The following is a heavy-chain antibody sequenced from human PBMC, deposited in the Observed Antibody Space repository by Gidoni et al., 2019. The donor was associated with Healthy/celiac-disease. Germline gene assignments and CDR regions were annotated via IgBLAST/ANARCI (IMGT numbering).Heavy chain of an antibody. CDR2: ISWDGGST. CDR1: GFTFDDYT. J-gene: IGHJ5*02. V-gene: IGHV3-43*01. Sequence: EVQLVESGGVVVQPGGSLRLSCAASGFTFDDYTMHWIRQAPGKGLEWVSLISWDGGSTYYADSVKGRFTISRDNSKNSLYLQMNSLRTEDTALYYCAKDYDSSGYSPWFDPWGQGTLVTVSS. D-gene: IGHD3-22*01. CDR3: AKDYDSSGYSPWFDP.